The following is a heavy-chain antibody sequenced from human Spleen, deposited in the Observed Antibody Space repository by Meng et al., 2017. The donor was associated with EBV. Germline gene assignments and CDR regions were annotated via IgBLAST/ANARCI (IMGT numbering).Heavy chain of an antibody. Sequence: QGPLRQWGEGLLKPSETLSLTCAVYGGSFSGYFWSWIRQPPGKGLEWIGEINHSGSTSYNPSLKSRVTISEDTSKNQFSLKLSSVTAADTAIYYCAKGKIVARSPWFDPWGQGTLVTVSS. V-gene: IGHV4-34*01. CDR3: AKGKIVARSPWFDP. CDR2: INHSGST. CDR1: GGSFSGYF. J-gene: IGHJ5*02. D-gene: IGHD6-6*01.